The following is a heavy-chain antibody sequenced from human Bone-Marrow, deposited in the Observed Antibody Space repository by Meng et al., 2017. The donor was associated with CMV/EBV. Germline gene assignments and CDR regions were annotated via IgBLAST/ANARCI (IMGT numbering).Heavy chain of an antibody. CDR3: ARPEYATSGGHSGIDV. D-gene: IGHD2-2*01. CDR2: IKQDGSQI. Sequence: GESLKISCAASGFTVSSNYMTWVRQAPGKGLEWVANIKQDGSQIYYVASVEGRFTIFRDNAQNSLYLQMYSLRAEDTAVYYCARPEYATSGGHSGIDVWGQGTTVTVSS. J-gene: IGHJ6*02. CDR1: GFTVSSNY. V-gene: IGHV3-7*01.